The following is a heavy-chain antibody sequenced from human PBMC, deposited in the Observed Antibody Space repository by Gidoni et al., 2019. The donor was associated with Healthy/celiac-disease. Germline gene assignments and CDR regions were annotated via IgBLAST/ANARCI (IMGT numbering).Heavy chain of an antibody. CDR2: ISWNDDK. CDR3: AHSVVYYDILTGYVFDY. J-gene: IGHJ4*02. D-gene: IGHD3-9*01. V-gene: IGHV2-5*01. CDR1: GFSLSTRGVG. Sequence: QHTLTESGPTLMNPPPTLTLPCTFSGFSLSTRGVGVGWVRQPPGKDLEWLALISWNDDKRYSPSLKGRLTITQDTSKNHVVLTMTNMDPVDTATYYCAHSVVYYDILTGYVFDYWGQGTLVTVSS.